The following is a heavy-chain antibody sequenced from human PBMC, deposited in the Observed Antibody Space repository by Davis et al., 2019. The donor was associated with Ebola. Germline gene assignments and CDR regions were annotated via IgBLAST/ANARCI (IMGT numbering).Heavy chain of an antibody. V-gene: IGHV3-9*01. CDR1: GFTFDDYA. CDR2: ISWNSGSI. D-gene: IGHD3-9*01. Sequence: PGGSLRLSCAASGFTFDDYAMHWVRQAPGKGLEWVSGISWNSGSIGYADSVKGRFTISRDNAKNSLYLQMNSLRPEDTALYYCAKSFRTIDILTHFDYWGQGTLVTVSS. CDR3: AKSFRTIDILTHFDY. J-gene: IGHJ4*02.